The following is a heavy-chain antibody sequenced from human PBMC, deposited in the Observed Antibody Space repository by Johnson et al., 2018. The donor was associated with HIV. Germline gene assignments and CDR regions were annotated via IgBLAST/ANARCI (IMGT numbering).Heavy chain of an antibody. Sequence: VQLVESGGGVVQPGRSLRLSCAASGFTFSSYVMHWVRQAPGKGLEWVAVIWYDGSNEHYADSVKGRFTISRDNSKNTLYLQMSSLRAEDTAVYYCAKSPGKDHGGNSGAFHIWGQGTMVTVSS. CDR1: GFTFSSYV. J-gene: IGHJ3*02. CDR3: AKSPGKDHGGNSGAFHI. D-gene: IGHD4-23*01. V-gene: IGHV3-33*06. CDR2: IWYDGSNE.